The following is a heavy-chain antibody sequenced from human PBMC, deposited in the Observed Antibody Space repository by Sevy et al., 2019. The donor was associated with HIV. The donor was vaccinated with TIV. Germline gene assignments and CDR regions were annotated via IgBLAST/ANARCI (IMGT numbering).Heavy chain of an antibody. J-gene: IGHJ6*03. Sequence: GGSLRLSCAASGFAFSDHYVDWVRQAPGKGLEWVGRIRNRPNRYTTEYAASVEGRFTISRDDSRHSLYLQMNSLKTEXXXXYYCVRGPNCGVGGCQQISPYCLDVWGKGATVTVSS. D-gene: IGHD2-21*01. CDR3: VRGPNCGVGGCQQISPYCLDV. CDR2: IRNRPNRYTT. CDR1: GFAFSDHY. V-gene: IGHV3-72*01.